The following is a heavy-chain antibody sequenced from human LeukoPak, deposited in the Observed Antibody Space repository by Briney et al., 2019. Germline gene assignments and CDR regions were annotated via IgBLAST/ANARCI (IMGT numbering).Heavy chain of an antibody. V-gene: IGHV4-39*01. CDR2: IYYSGST. CDR1: GGPISSSSYY. CDR3: ARHGYSYGSDY. J-gene: IGHJ4*02. Sequence: PSETLSLTCTVSGGPISSSSYYWGWIRQPPGKGLEWIGSIYYSGSTYYNPSLKSRVTISVDTSKNQFSLKLSSVTAADTAVYYCARHGYSYGSDYWGQGTLVTVSS. D-gene: IGHD5-18*01.